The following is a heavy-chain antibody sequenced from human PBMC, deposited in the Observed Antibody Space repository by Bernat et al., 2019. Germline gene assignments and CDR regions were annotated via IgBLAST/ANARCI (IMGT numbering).Heavy chain of an antibody. CDR2: INHSGST. V-gene: IGHV4-34*01. CDR3: ARGRVATTFYYYYYMDV. CDR1: GGSFSGYY. J-gene: IGHJ6*03. Sequence: QVQLQQWGAGLLKPSETLSLTCAVYGGSFSGYYWSWIRQPPGKGLEWIGEINHSGSTNYNPSLKSRVTISVDTSKNQFSLKLSSVTAADTAVYYCARGRVATTFYYYYYMDVWGKGTTVTFSS. D-gene: IGHD5-24*01.